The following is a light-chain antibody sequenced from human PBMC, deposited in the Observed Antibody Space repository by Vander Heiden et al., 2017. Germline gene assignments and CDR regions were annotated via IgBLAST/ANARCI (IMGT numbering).Light chain of an antibody. J-gene: IGLJ3*02. CDR1: SSNVGAYYY. CDR2: DVS. V-gene: IGLV2-11*01. Sequence: QSALTQPRSVSGSPGQSVTISCSGTSSNVGAYYYVSWYHHLPGTAPKLLIFDVSKRPSGVPDRFSGSKSGNTASLTISGLQAEDEADYYCCSYADSYTTMFGGGTKLTVL. CDR3: CSYADSYTTM.